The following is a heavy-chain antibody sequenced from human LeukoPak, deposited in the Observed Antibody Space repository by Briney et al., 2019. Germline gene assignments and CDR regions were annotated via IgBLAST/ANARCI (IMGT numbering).Heavy chain of an antibody. CDR3: ARGLKLRYFDWSPYYFDY. CDR1: GGSFSGYY. J-gene: IGHJ4*02. V-gene: IGHV4-34*01. Sequence: SETLSLTCAVYGGSFSGYYWSWIRQPPGKGLEWIGEINHSGSTNYNPSLKSRVTISVDTSKNQFSLKLSSVTAADTGVYYCARGLKLRYFDWSPYYFDYWGQGTLVTVSS. CDR2: INHSGST. D-gene: IGHD3-9*01.